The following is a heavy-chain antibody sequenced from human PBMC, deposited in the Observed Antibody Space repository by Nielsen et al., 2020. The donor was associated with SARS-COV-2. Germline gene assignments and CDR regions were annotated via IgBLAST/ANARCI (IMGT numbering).Heavy chain of an antibody. CDR2: ISGSGGST. D-gene: IGHD4-17*01. J-gene: IGHJ4*02. CDR3: AKVPLHDCGDYGFFDY. Sequence: GGSLRLSCAASGFTFSSYAMSWVRQAPGKGLEWVSAISGSGGSTYYADSVKGRFTISRDNSKNTLYLQMNSLRAEDTAVYYCAKVPLHDCGDYGFFDYWGQGTLVTVSS. CDR1: GFTFSSYA. V-gene: IGHV3-23*01.